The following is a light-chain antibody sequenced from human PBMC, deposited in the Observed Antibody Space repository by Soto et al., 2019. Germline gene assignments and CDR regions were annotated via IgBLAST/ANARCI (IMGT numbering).Light chain of an antibody. Sequence: QSVLTQPPSVSGAPGQTVTLSCTGSSSTIGAGYDVHWYQQLPGTAPKLLIYGNKNRPSGVPDRFSGSKSGTSASLAITGLQAEDEADYYCQSYDSRLSGSRVFGGGTKLTVL. CDR1: SSTIGAGYD. J-gene: IGLJ3*02. CDR3: QSYDSRLSGSRV. V-gene: IGLV1-40*01. CDR2: GNK.